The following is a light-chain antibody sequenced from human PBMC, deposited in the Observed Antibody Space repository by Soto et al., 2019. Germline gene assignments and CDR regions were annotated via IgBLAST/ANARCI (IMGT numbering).Light chain of an antibody. CDR3: HSYDSSLSGWV. V-gene: IGLV1-40*01. Sequence: QSVLTQPPSVSGAPGQRVTISCTGSSSNIGAGYDVHWYQQLPGTAPKLLIYGNSNRPSGVPDRFSGSKSGTSASLAITGLQAEDEADCHSYDSSLSGWVFGGGTKLTVL. CDR1: SSNIGAGYD. CDR2: GNS. J-gene: IGLJ3*02.